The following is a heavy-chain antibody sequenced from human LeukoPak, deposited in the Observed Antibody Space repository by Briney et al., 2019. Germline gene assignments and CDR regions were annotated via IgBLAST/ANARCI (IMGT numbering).Heavy chain of an antibody. Sequence: GGSLRLSCAASGFTFSSYWMSWVRQAPGKGLEWVANIKQDGSEKYYVDSVKGRFTISRDNAKNSLFLQMNSLTAEDTAVYYCVRADGSSGSSEYFQHRGQGTLVTVSS. J-gene: IGHJ1*01. CDR1: GFTFSSYW. CDR2: IKQDGSEK. D-gene: IGHD5-12*01. CDR3: VRADGSSGSSEYFQH. V-gene: IGHV3-7*01.